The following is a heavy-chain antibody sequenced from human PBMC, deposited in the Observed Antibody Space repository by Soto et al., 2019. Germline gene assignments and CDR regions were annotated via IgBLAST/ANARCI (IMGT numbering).Heavy chain of an antibody. CDR1: GGSISSSSYY. CDR3: ARRRGWFDP. CDR2: IYYSGST. V-gene: IGHV4-39*01. Sequence: ASETLSLTCTVSGGSISSSSYYWGWIRQPPGKGLEWIGSIYYSGSTYYNPSLKSRVTISVDTSKNQFSLKLSSVTAADTAVYYCARRRGWFDPWGQGTLVTAPQ. J-gene: IGHJ5*02.